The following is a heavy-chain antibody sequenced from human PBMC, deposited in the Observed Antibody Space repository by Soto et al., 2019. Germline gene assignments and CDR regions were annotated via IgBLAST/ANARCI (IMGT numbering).Heavy chain of an antibody. CDR3: AKDDYYDTAGGMDV. CDR2: ISGNSGSI. Sequence: EVQLVESGGGLVQPGRSLRLSCAASGFTFDDYAMHWVRQAPGKGLEWVSGISGNSGSIGYADSVKGRFTISRDNAKNSLYLQMNSLRAEDTALYYCAKDDYYDTAGGMDVWGQGTTVTVSS. CDR1: GFTFDDYA. V-gene: IGHV3-9*01. J-gene: IGHJ6*02. D-gene: IGHD3-22*01.